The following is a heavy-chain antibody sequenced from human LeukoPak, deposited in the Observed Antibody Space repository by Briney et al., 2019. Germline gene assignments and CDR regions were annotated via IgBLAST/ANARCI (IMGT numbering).Heavy chain of an antibody. V-gene: IGHV4-59*01. CDR2: IYYSGST. CDR3: ATLQFPYYYDSSGYGWDAFDI. Sequence: KPSETPALPCTVSGGSISSYYWSWIRQPPRKGLELIGYIYYSGSTNYNPSLKSRVTISVDTSKNQFSLKLSSVTAADTAVYYCATLQFPYYYDSSGYGWDAFDIWGQGTMVTVSS. J-gene: IGHJ3*02. CDR1: GGSISSYY. D-gene: IGHD3-22*01.